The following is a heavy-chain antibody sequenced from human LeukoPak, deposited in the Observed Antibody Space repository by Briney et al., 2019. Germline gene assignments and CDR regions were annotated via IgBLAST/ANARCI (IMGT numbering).Heavy chain of an antibody. CDR2: INPNSGGT. CDR1: GYTFTGYY. V-gene: IGHV1-2*04. CDR3: AGDPGRYNSSWYRYYFDY. Sequence: ASVKVSCKASGYTFTGYYMHWVRQAPGQGLEWMGWINPNSGGTNYAQKFQGWVTMTRDTSISTAYMELSRLRSDDTAVYYCAGDPGRYNSSWYRYYFDYWGQGTLVTVSS. D-gene: IGHD6-13*01. J-gene: IGHJ4*02.